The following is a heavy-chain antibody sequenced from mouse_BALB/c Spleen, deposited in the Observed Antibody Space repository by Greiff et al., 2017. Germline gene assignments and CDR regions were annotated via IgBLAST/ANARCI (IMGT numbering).Heavy chain of an antibody. CDR3: AREGTNLLLRAFDY. J-gene: IGHJ2*01. V-gene: IGHV5-17*02. CDR2: ISSGSSTI. D-gene: IGHD1-1*01. Sequence: EVHLVESGGGLVQPGGSRKLSCAASGFTFSSFGMHWVRQAPEKGLEWVAYISSGSSTIYYADTVKGRFTISRDNPKNTLFLQMTSLRSEDTAMYYCAREGTNLLLRAFDYWGQGTTLTVSS. CDR1: GFTFSSFG.